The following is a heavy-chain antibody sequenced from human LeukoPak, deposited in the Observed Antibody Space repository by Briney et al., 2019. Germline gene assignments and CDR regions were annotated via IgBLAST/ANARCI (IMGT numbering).Heavy chain of an antibody. V-gene: IGHV3-30*03. CDR3: GPTCYRTGDDS. Sequence: GSLRLSCAASGFTFSSYGMHWVRQAPGKGLEWVAVISYDGSNKYYADSVKGRFTISRGNAKNSLYLQMNSLRAEDTAVYCGGPTCYRTGDDSWGQGTLVTVSS. J-gene: IGHJ4*02. CDR2: ISYDGSNK. D-gene: IGHD2-2*02. CDR1: GFTFSSYG.